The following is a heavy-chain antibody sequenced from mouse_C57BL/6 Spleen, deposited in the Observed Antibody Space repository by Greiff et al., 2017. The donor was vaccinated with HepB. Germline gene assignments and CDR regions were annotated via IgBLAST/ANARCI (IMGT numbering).Heavy chain of an antibody. CDR2: IDPENGDT. J-gene: IGHJ4*01. CDR3: TIYAMDY. Sequence: EVQRVESGAELVRPGASVKLSCTASGFNIKDDYMHWVKQRPEQGLEWIGWIDPENGDTEYASKFQGKATITADTSSNTAYLQLSSLTSEDTAVYYCTIYAMDYWGQGTSVTVSS. V-gene: IGHV14-4*01. CDR1: GFNIKDDY.